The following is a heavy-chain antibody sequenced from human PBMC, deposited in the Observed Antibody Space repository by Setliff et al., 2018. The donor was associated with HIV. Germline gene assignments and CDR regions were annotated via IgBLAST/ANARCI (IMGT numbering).Heavy chain of an antibody. CDR3: AREKIDRYSYGLHYFDY. D-gene: IGHD5-18*01. CDR1: GYTFTRYF. V-gene: IGHV1-46*01. Sequence: ASVKVSCKASGYTFTRYFMHCVRQAPGQGLELLGMINPSGGSTWYAQKFQGRVTITADEPTSTAYMELSSLRSEDTAVYYCAREKIDRYSYGLHYFDYWGQGTLVTVSS. J-gene: IGHJ4*02. CDR2: INPSGGST.